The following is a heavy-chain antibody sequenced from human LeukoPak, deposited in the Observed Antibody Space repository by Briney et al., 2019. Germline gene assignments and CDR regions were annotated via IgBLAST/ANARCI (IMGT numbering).Heavy chain of an antibody. CDR1: GFTFSSHW. J-gene: IGHJ4*02. CDR3: ANHLACRSHNCPSFDE. CDR2: INTGGSST. Sequence: GGSLRLSCVASGFTFSSHWMHWVRQAPGKGLVWVSRINTGGSSTSFADSVKGRFTISRDNSKNTLYLQMNSLRAEDTAVYYCANHLACRSHNCPSFDEWGQGTLVTVSS. D-gene: IGHD2-2*01. V-gene: IGHV3-74*01.